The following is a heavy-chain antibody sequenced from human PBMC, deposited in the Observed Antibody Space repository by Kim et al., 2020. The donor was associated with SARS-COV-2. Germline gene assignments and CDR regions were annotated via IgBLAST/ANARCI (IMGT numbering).Heavy chain of an antibody. J-gene: IGHJ4*02. CDR3: ARDSSAMYRSPPNFDY. Sequence: KFQGRVTITADNSTSTAYMELSSLRSEDTAVYYCARDSSAMYRSPPNFDYWGQGTLVTVSS. D-gene: IGHD2-8*02. V-gene: IGHV1-69*04.